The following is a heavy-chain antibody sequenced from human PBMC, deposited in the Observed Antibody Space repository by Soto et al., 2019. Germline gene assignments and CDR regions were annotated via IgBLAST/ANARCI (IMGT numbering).Heavy chain of an antibody. D-gene: IGHD4-17*01. Sequence: SETLSLTCSVSTGSMRSYYWTWIRQSPGKGLEWIGQISHTGRTKYNPSLESRVTISVDTSRKQFSLKLTSVTAADTALYYCARDDTTGLFDFWGQGTLVTVSS. CDR3: ARDDTTGLFDF. CDR2: ISHTGRT. CDR1: TGSMRSYY. V-gene: IGHV4-59*01. J-gene: IGHJ4*02.